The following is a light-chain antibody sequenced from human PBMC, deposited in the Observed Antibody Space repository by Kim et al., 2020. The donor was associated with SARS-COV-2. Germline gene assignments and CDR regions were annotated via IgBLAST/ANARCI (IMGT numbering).Light chain of an antibody. CDR3: QQSYVTPPS. CDR2: WAS. J-gene: IGKJ2*03. V-gene: IGKV4-1*01. CDR1: QNLLYTSNNKNY. Sequence: ATINCKSSQNLLYTSNNKNYLAWYQQKPGQPPKLLIYWASTRESGVPDRLSGSGSGTDFTLTISSLQAEDVAVYYCQQSYVTPPSFGQGTKVDIK.